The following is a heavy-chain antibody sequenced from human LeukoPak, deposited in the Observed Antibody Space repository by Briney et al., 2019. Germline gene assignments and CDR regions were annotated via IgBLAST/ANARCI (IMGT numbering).Heavy chain of an antibody. CDR3: ARGRVGVDIVFQGVYYFDY. J-gene: IGHJ4*02. CDR2: IYTSGST. Sequence: PSETLSLTCTVSGGSVSSYYWSWIRQPAGKGLEWIGRIYTSGSTNYNPSLKSRVTMSVDTSKNQFSRKLSSVTAADTAVYYCARGRVGVDIVFQGVYYFDYWGQGTLVTVSS. V-gene: IGHV4-4*07. CDR1: GGSVSSYY. D-gene: IGHD5-12*01.